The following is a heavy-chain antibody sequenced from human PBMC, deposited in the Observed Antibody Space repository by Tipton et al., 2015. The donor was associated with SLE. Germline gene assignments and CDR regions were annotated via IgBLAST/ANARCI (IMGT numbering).Heavy chain of an antibody. V-gene: IGHV4-61*09. CDR2: IYTSGST. J-gene: IGHJ3*02. Sequence: TLSLTCTVSGGSISSTSYYWTWIRQPAGKGLEWIGHIYTSGSTNYNPSLKSRVTISVDTSKNQFSLKLSSVTAADTAVYYCARAPYNAFDIWGQGTMVTVSS. CDR1: GGSISSTSYY. D-gene: IGHD2-21*01. CDR3: ARAPYNAFDI.